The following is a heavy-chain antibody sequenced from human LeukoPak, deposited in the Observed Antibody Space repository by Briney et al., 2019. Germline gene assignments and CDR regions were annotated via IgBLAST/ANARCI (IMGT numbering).Heavy chain of an antibody. D-gene: IGHD4-17*01. CDR2: IYHSGKT. CDR1: GGSINNRDYY. J-gene: IGHJ6*03. Sequence: SETLSLTCSVSGGSINNRDYYWGWIRQPPGKGLEWIGSIYHSGKTYYNPSLKSRVTISIDTSKNQFSLKLSSVTAADTAVYYCAKVPVTTSYYYYYYMDVWGKGTTVTISS. CDR3: AKVPVTTSYYYYYYMDV. V-gene: IGHV4-39*07.